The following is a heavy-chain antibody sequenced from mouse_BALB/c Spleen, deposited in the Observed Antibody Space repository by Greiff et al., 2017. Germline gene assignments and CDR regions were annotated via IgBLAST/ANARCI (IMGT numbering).Heavy chain of an antibody. CDR1: GYTFTSYW. V-gene: IGHV14-3*02. Sequence: EVQLQQPGAELVKPGASVKLSCKASGYTFTSYWMHWVKQRPEQGLEWIGRIDPANGNTKYDPKFQGKATITADTSSNTAYLQLSSLTSEDTAVYYCARTRERDAMDYWGQGTSVTVSS. CDR3: ARTRERDAMDY. J-gene: IGHJ4*01. CDR2: IDPANGNT.